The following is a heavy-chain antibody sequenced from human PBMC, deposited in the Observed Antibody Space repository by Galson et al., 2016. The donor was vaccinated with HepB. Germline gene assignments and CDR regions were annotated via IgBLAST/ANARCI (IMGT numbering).Heavy chain of an antibody. CDR2: INSDGTIS. J-gene: IGHJ5*02. CDR3: GRDHSVVLTTAYNWFDP. V-gene: IGHV3-74*01. CDR1: GFAFSSHW. D-gene: IGHD4-23*01. Sequence: SLRLSCAASGFAFSSHWMHWVRQAPGKGLMWVARINSDGTISNYADSVKGRFTNSRDNAKNTLYLQMNSLRVEDTAVYYCGRDHSVVLTTAYNWFDPWGQGTLVTVSS.